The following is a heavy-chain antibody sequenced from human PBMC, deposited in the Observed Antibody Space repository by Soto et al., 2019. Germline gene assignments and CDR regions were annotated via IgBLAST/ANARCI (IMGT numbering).Heavy chain of an antibody. V-gene: IGHV1-3*01. Sequence: QVQLVQSGAEVKKPGASVKVSCKASGYTLTTYSMHWVRQAPGQRLEWMGWMNPLNGDTKYSQRFQGRLTIIRDTSASTAYMELSSLRSEGTAIYYCARGNRGAFDIWGQGTMVTVSS. CDR3: ARGNRGAFDI. J-gene: IGHJ3*02. CDR2: MNPLNGDT. CDR1: GYTLTTYS.